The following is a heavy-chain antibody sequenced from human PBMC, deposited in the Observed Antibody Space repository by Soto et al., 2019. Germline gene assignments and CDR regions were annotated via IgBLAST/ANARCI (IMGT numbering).Heavy chain of an antibody. CDR3: ARILLTMIVDAFDI. J-gene: IGHJ3*02. CDR2: IFSNDEK. CDR1: GFSLSNARMG. V-gene: IGHV2-26*01. D-gene: IGHD3-22*01. Sequence: QVTLKESGPVLVKPTETLTLTCTVSGFSLSNARMGVSWIRQTPGKALEWLAHIFSNDEKSYSTSLKSRLTISKDTSKSQVVLTMTNMDPVDTATSYCARILLTMIVDAFDIWGQGTMVTVSS.